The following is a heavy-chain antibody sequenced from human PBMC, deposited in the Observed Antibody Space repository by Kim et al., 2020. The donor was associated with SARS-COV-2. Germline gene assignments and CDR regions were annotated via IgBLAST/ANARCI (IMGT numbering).Heavy chain of an antibody. CDR3: ARGSIAVAGSSDY. D-gene: IGHD6-19*01. Sequence: SETLSLTCAVYGGSFSGYYWTWIRQPPGKGLEWIGEINHSGSTNYNPSLKSRVTISVDTSKNQFSLKVSSVTAADTAVYYCARGSIAVAGSSDYWGQGTL. J-gene: IGHJ4*02. CDR2: INHSGST. V-gene: IGHV4-34*01. CDR1: GGSFSGYY.